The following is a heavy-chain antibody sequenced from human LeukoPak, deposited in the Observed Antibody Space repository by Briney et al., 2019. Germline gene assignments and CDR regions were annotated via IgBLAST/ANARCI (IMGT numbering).Heavy chain of an antibody. V-gene: IGHV4-59*01. Sequence: SETLSLTCTVSGGSISSYYWSWIRQPPGKGLEWIGYIYYSGSTNYNPSLKSRVTISVDTSKNQFSLKLSSVTAADTAVYYCATSIRYYFDYRGQGTLVTVSS. CDR2: IYYSGST. D-gene: IGHD4-11*01. CDR3: ATSIRYYFDY. CDR1: GGSISSYY. J-gene: IGHJ4*02.